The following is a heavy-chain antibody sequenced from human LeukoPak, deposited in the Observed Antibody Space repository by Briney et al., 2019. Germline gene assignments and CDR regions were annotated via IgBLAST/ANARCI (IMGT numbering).Heavy chain of an antibody. CDR1: GYTFTGYY. CDR3: ARGNSVVAAYTNAFDI. D-gene: IGHD6-25*01. J-gene: IGHJ3*02. V-gene: IGHV1-2*02. Sequence: ASVKVSCKASGYTFTGYYMHWVRQAPGQGLEWMGWINPNSGGTNYAQKFQGRVTMTRDTSISTAYMELSRLRSDDTAVYYCARGNSVVAAYTNAFDIWGQGTMVTVSS. CDR2: INPNSGGT.